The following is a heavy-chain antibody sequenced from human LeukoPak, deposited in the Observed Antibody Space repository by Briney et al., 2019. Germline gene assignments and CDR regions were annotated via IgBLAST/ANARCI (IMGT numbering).Heavy chain of an antibody. J-gene: IGHJ6*03. D-gene: IGHD3-9*01. Sequence: ASVKVSCKASGYTFTGYYMHWVRQAPGQGLEWMGWINPNNGGTNYEQKFQGRVTMTRDTSISTAYMELTRLRSDDTAVYYCARDYDTYMDVWGKGTTVTVSS. CDR3: ARDYDTYMDV. CDR2: INPNNGGT. V-gene: IGHV1-2*02. CDR1: GYTFTGYY.